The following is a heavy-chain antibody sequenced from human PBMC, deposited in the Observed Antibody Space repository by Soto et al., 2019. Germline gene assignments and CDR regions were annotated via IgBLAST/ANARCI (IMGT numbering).Heavy chain of an antibody. CDR2: ISGSGGST. J-gene: IGHJ5*02. V-gene: IGHV3-23*01. D-gene: IGHD5-12*01. Sequence: TGGSLRLSCAASGFTFSNSAVTWVRQAPGKGLEWVSTISGSGGSTYYADSVKGRFTISRDNSKNTLYLQMNSLRAEDTAVYYCSRDGGCRDGYTVGCNWFDPWGQGTLVTVSS. CDR3: SRDGGCRDGYTVGCNWFDP. CDR1: GFTFSNSA.